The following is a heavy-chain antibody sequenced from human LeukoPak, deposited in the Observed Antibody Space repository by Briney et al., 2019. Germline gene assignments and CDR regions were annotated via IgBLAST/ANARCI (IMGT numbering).Heavy chain of an antibody. CDR2: INHSGST. CDR3: VRQHDSSGYFYSHFDY. J-gene: IGHJ4*02. CDR1: GGSFGGYY. Sequence: SETLSLTCAVYGGSFGGYYWSWIRQPPGKGLEWIGEINHSGSTNYNPSLKSRVTMSVDTSKNQFSLKLSSVTAADTAVFYCVRQHDSSGYFYSHFDYWGQGTLVTVSS. V-gene: IGHV4-34*01. D-gene: IGHD3-22*01.